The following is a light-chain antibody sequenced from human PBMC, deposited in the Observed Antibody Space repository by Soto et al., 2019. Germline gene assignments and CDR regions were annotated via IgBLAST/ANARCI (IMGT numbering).Light chain of an antibody. CDR1: QNINIY. Sequence: IQMTQSPASLSASVGDRVTITCRASQNINIYLNWYQQRAGKAPRLLIYAASKLQSGVPSRFSGSTSGTDFTLTINSLQPEDFATYYCQQTDSAPSFGGGTKVDI. V-gene: IGKV1-39*01. CDR3: QQTDSAPS. J-gene: IGKJ4*01. CDR2: AAS.